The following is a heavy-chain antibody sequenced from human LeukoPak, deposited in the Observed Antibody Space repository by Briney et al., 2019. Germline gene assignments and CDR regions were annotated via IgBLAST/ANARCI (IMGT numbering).Heavy chain of an antibody. D-gene: IGHD1-1*01. CDR3: TRDRGSYNLYDY. V-gene: IGHV3-49*03. Sequence: GGSLRLSCTASGFSFGDYAMSWIRQAPGKGLEWVGFIRSKAYGETADYAASVKGRFTISRDDSKAIAYLQMNSLKTEDTAVYHCTRDRGSYNLYDYWGQGTLVTVSS. CDR1: GFSFGDYA. CDR2: IRSKAYGETA. J-gene: IGHJ4*02.